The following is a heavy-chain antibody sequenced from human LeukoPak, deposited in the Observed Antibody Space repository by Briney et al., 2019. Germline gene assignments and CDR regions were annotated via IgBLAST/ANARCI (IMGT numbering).Heavy chain of an antibody. D-gene: IGHD3-22*01. CDR1: GFTFSSYE. J-gene: IGHJ4*02. CDR3: ARINYFDSTGYGGEMDY. CDR2: ISGSGTTI. V-gene: IGHV3-48*03. Sequence: GGSLRLSCAASGFTFSSYEMNWVRQAPGKGLEWISYISGSGTTISYANSVKGRFTISRDNAMNSVYLQMTGLRVEDTAIYFCARINYFDSTGYGGEMDYWGQGNLVTVSS.